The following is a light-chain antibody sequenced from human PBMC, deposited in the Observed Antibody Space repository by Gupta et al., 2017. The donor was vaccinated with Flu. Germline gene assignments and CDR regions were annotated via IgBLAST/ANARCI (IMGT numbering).Light chain of an antibody. Sequence: QSALMQPPSASGSPGQSVTISCTGTSSDVGAYNYVSWYQHHPGKAPKVIIFEVRKRPSGVPDRFSGSKFGNTASLTISGLQADDEADYYCNSYTGTQWVFGGGTKLTVL. V-gene: IGLV2-8*01. CDR2: EVR. CDR3: NSYTGTQWV. CDR1: SSDVGAYNY. J-gene: IGLJ3*02.